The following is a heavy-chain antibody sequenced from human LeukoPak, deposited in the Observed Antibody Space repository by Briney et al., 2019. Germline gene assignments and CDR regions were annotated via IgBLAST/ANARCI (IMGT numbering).Heavy chain of an antibody. CDR1: GFTFSSYG. CDR2: ISYDGSYK. J-gene: IGHJ6*02. V-gene: IGHV3-30*18. Sequence: PGGSLRLSCAASGFTFSSYGMHWVRQAPGEGLEWVAVISYDGSYKDFADSVKGRFTISRDNSKSTLHLQMNSLRAEDTAVYFCAKQGPLYGMDVWGQGTTVTVSS. CDR3: AKQGPLYGMDV.